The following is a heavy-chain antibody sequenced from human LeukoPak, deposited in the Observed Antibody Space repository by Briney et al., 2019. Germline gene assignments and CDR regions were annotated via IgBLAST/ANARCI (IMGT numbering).Heavy chain of an antibody. CDR3: AGGWAVGFWSGYYGWFDP. V-gene: IGHV4-30-4*08. CDR2: IYYSGST. Sequence: PSETLSLTCTVSGGSISSGDYYWSWIRQPPGKGLEWIGYIYYSGSTYYNPSLKSRVTISVDTSKNQFSLKLSSVTAADTAVYYCAGGWAVGFWSGYYGWFDPWGKGNLVTVSS. D-gene: IGHD3-3*01. CDR1: GGSISSGDYY. J-gene: IGHJ5*02.